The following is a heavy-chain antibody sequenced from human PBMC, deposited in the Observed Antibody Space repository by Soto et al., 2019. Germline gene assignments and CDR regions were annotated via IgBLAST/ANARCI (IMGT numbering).Heavy chain of an antibody. J-gene: IGHJ4*02. CDR1: GFTFSSYA. D-gene: IGHD3-3*01. Sequence: PGGSLRLSCAASGFTFSSYAMHWVRQAPGKGLEWVAVISYDGSNKYYADSVKGRFTISRDNSKNTLYLQMNSLRAEDTAVYYCAREGRLTIFGVVIIDFMNLDYWGQGTLVTVSS. CDR2: ISYDGSNK. CDR3: AREGRLTIFGVVIIDFMNLDY. V-gene: IGHV3-30-3*01.